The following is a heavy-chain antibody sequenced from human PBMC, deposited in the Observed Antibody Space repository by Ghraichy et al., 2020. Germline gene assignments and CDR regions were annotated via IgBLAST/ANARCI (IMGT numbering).Heavy chain of an antibody. Sequence: WGSLRLSCAASGFTFNIYAMSWVRQAPGKGLEWVSGITYIDSTTYYANSVKGRFTISRDNSNNTVSLQMNSLRAEDTAVYYCAKDVRETFGYGLYGMDVWGQGTTVTVSS. J-gene: IGHJ6*02. V-gene: IGHV3-23*01. CDR1: GFTFNIYA. CDR3: AKDVRETFGYGLYGMDV. CDR2: ITYIDSTT. D-gene: IGHD5-18*01.